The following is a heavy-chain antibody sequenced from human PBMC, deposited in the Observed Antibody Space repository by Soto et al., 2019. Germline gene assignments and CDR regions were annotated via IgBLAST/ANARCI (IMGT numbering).Heavy chain of an antibody. CDR1: GFTFSTYW. CDR2: IKQDGSEK. D-gene: IGHD4-17*01. CDR3: ARMTTNWFDP. J-gene: IGHJ5*02. V-gene: IGHV3-7*01. Sequence: EVQLVESGGGLVQPGGSLRLSCAASGFTFSTYWMSWVRQAPGKGLEWVANIKQDGSEKYSMDSVKGRFTFSRDNAKNSLYLQMNSLRAEDTAVYYCARMTTNWFDPWGQGTLVTVSS.